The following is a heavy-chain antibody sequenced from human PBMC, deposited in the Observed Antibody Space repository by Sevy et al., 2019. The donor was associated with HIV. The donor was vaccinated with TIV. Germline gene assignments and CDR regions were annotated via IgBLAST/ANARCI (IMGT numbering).Heavy chain of an antibody. CDR2: ISGSGTST. CDR1: GFTFSTYS. J-gene: IGHJ5*01. CDR3: AREEGLNLFDS. Sequence: GGSLRLSCAASGFTFSTYSMTWVRQAPGKGLEWVSGISGSGTSTYFADFVEGRFTISRDNTKNTFYLQMNSLTVEDTAIYYCAREEGLNLFDSWGQGTLVTVSS. V-gene: IGHV3-23*01.